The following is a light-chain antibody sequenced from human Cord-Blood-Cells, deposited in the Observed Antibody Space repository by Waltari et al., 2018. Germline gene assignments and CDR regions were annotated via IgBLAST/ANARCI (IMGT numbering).Light chain of an antibody. CDR3: QQYYSTPFT. CDR2: WAS. J-gene: IGKJ3*01. CDR1: QSVLYSSNNKNY. V-gene: IGKV4-1*01. Sequence: DIVMTQSPDSLAVSLGERATINCKSSQSVLYSSNNKNYLAWYQQKPGQPPKLLIYWASTRECGVPDRFRGSGSGTDFTLTISSLQAEDVAVYYCQQYYSTPFTFGPGTKVDIK.